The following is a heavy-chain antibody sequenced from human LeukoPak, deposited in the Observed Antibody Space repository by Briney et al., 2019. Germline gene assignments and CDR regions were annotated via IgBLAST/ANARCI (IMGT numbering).Heavy chain of an antibody. J-gene: IGHJ4*02. CDR1: GGTFSSYA. CDR3: ARDGSGQYCSSTSCYYFDY. Sequence: ASVKVSCKASGGTFSSYAISWVRQAPGQGLEWMGRIIPILGIANYAQKFQGRVTITADKSTSTAYMELSSLRSEDTAVYYCARDGSGQYCSSTSCYYFDYWGQGTLVTVSS. V-gene: IGHV1-69*04. CDR2: IIPILGIA. D-gene: IGHD2-2*01.